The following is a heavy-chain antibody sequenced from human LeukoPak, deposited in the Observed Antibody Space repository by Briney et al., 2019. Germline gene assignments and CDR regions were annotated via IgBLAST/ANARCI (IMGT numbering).Heavy chain of an antibody. Sequence: GGSLRLSCAASGFTFSNYAMTWVRQAPGKGLEWVSGISGSGGSTYYADSVKGRFTISRDNSKDTLFLQMNSLRAEDTAVYYCAKMDSIAAVGTFDYWGQGTLVTVSS. CDR1: GFTFSNYA. J-gene: IGHJ4*02. V-gene: IGHV3-23*01. CDR2: ISGSGGST. D-gene: IGHD6-13*01. CDR3: AKMDSIAAVGTFDY.